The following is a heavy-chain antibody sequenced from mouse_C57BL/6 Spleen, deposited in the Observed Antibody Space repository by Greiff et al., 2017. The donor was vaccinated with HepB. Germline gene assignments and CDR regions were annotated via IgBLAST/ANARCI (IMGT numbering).Heavy chain of an antibody. V-gene: IGHV1-5*01. J-gene: IGHJ2*01. CDR3: TREIYYCSSYRWNFDY. CDR1: GYTFTSYW. CDR2: IYPGNSDT. D-gene: IGHD1-1*01. Sequence: EVQLQQSGTVLARPGASVKMSCKTSGYTFTSYWMHWVKQRPGQGLEWIGAIYPGNSDTSYNQKFKGKAKLTAVTSASTAYMDLSSLTNEDSAVYYCTREIYYCSSYRWNFDYWGQGTTLTVSS.